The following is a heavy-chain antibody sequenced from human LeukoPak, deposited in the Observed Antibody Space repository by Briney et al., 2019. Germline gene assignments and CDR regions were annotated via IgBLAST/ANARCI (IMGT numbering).Heavy chain of an antibody. V-gene: IGHV4-39*01. J-gene: IGHJ4*02. D-gene: IGHD6-19*01. CDR1: GGSLRSSGHW. CDR2: IHYSGKV. CDR3: ARQSGDQSSAWYFDA. Sequence: SETPSLTCTVSGGSLRSSGHWWVWIRQPPGKGLEWIGSIHYSGKVYYNPSLKSRVTTSVDTSTDQFSLRLSSATAADTAIYYCARQSGDQSSAWYFDAWGQGTLVTVSS.